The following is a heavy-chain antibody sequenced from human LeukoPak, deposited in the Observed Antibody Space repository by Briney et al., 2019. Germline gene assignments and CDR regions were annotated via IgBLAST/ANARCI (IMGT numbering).Heavy chain of an antibody. D-gene: IGHD3-9*01. CDR1: GYTSSNYG. V-gene: IGHV1-18*01. CDR3: ARVDLLTGYYFFDY. Sequence: ASVKVSCKASGYTSSNYGISWVRQAPGQGLEWVGWIRGDNGNTNYAQKFQGRVTMTTETSTSTAYMELGSLGSDETAVYYCARVDLLTGYYFFDYWGQGTLVTVSS. J-gene: IGHJ4*02. CDR2: IRGDNGNT.